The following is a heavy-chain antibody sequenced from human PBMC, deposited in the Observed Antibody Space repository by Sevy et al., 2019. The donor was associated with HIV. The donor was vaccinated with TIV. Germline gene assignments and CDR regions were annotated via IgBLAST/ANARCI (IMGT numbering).Heavy chain of an antibody. CDR1: GYTFTSYD. Sequence: ASVKVSCKASGYTFTSYDINWVRQATGQGLEWMGWMNPNSGNTGYAQKFQGRVTMTRNTSISTAYMELSSLRSEDTAGYYGARVWGFGESDFDYWGQGTLVTVSS. CDR3: ARVWGFGESDFDY. CDR2: MNPNSGNT. D-gene: IGHD3-10*01. J-gene: IGHJ4*02. V-gene: IGHV1-8*01.